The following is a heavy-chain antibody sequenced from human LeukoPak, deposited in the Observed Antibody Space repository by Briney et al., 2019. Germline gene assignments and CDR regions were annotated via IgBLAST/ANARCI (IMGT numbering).Heavy chain of an antibody. V-gene: IGHV4-34*01. J-gene: IGHJ4*02. CDR2: INHSGST. CDR1: GGSFSGYY. CDR3: ASWSGLRGSSGLVHGY. D-gene: IGHD3-3*01. Sequence: SETLSLTCAVYGGSFSGYYWSWIRQPPGKGLEWIGEINHSGSTNYNPSLKSRVTISVDTSKNQFSLKLSSVTAEDTAVYFCASWSGLRGSSGLVHGYRGRGTLVTVSS.